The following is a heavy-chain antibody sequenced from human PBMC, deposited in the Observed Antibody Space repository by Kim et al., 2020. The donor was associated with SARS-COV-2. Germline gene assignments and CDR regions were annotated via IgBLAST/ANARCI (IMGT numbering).Heavy chain of an antibody. CDR3: ASRSYYGSGNSDY. CDR1: GFTFSSYS. J-gene: IGHJ4*02. Sequence: GGSLRLSCAASGFTFSSYSMNWVRQAPGKGLEWVSYISSSSSTIYYADSVKGRFTISRDNAKNSLYLQMNSLRDEDTAVYYCASRSYYGSGNSDYWGQGTLVTVSS. CDR2: ISSSSSTI. D-gene: IGHD3-10*01. V-gene: IGHV3-48*02.